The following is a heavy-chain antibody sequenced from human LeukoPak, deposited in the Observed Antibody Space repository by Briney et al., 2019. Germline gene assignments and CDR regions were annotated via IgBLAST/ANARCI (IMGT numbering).Heavy chain of an antibody. V-gene: IGHV1-69*13. D-gene: IGHD6-13*01. CDR2: IIPIFGTA. Sequence: ASVKVSCKASGGXFSSYAISWVRQAPGQGLEWMGGIIPIFGTANYAQKFQGRVTITADESTSTAYMELSSLRSEDTAVYYCARGSSRGYAFDIWGQGTMVTVSS. CDR1: GGXFSSYA. CDR3: ARGSSRGYAFDI. J-gene: IGHJ3*02.